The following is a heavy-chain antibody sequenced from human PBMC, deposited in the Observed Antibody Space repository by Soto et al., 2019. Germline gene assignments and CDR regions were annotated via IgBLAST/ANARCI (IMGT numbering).Heavy chain of an antibody. J-gene: IGHJ5*02. CDR3: ARVTYDILTGRGENWFDP. Sequence: EVQLVESGGGLVKPGGSLRLSCAASGFTFSNAWMSWVRQAPGKGLEWVGRIKSKTDGGTTDYAAPVKGRFTISRDDSKNTLYLQMNSLRAVDTAVYYCARVTYDILTGRGENWFDPWGQGTLVTVSS. D-gene: IGHD3-9*01. CDR2: IKSKTDGGTT. CDR1: GFTFSNAW. V-gene: IGHV3-15*01.